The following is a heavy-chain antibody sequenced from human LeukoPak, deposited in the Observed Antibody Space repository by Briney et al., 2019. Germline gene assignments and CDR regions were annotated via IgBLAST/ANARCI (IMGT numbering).Heavy chain of an antibody. J-gene: IGHJ4*02. V-gene: IGHV4-30-4*08. CDR1: GGSISSGDYY. D-gene: IGHD3-3*01. Sequence: SETLSLTCTVSGGSISSGDYYWSWIRQPPGKGLEWIGYIYYSGSTYYNPSLKSRVTISVDTSKNQFSLKLSSVTAADTAVYYCARAGDFWSGYPSDYWGQGTLVTVSS. CDR2: IYYSGST. CDR3: ARAGDFWSGYPSDY.